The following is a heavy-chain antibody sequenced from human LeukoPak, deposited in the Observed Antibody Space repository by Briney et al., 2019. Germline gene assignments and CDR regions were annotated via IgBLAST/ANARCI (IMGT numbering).Heavy chain of an antibody. Sequence: PGGSLRLSCAASGFTFSAYEMNWVRQAPGKGLEWVAVIWYDGSNKYYADSVKGRFTISRDNSKNTLYLQMNSLRAEDTAVYYCAKDLVGATDFDYSGQGTLVTVSS. CDR2: IWYDGSNK. CDR3: AKDLVGATDFDY. J-gene: IGHJ4*02. D-gene: IGHD1-26*01. CDR1: GFTFSAYE. V-gene: IGHV3-33*06.